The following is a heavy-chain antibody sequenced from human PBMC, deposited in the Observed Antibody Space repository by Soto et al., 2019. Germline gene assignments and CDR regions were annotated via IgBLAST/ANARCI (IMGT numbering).Heavy chain of an antibody. V-gene: IGHV3-30*18. Sequence: VQLVESGGGVVQPGGSLRLSCAASGFIFTSYGMQWVRQSPGEGLEWVATTANDGSAQYYADSVKGRFTISRDNSKNTLFLQMDSLRPEETGVYYCAKSTGGSSWYPPDHWGQGTLVTVSS. CDR2: TANDGSAQ. D-gene: IGHD6-13*01. CDR1: GFIFTSYG. J-gene: IGHJ4*02. CDR3: AKSTGGSSWYPPDH.